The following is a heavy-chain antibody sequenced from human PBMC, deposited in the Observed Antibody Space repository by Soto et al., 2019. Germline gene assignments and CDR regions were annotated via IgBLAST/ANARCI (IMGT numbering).Heavy chain of an antibody. Sequence: GALRLSCAASGFTFSGSAIQWVRQASGKGLEWVGRIRSKTNNYATAYAASVQGRFTISRDDSTNTAYLQMNSLKTEDTAVYYCTRHLVDYWGQGTLVTVSS. CDR3: TRHLVDY. J-gene: IGHJ4*02. CDR2: IRSKTNNYAT. CDR1: GFTFSGSA. V-gene: IGHV3-73*01.